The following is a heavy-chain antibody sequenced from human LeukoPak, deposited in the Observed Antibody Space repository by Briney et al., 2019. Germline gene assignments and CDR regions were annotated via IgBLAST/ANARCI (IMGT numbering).Heavy chain of an antibody. Sequence: GASVKVSCKASGYTFTSYGISWVRQAPRQGLEWMGWISAYNGNTNYAQKLQGRVTMATDTSTSTAYMELRSLRSDDTAVYYCARDVAIGEVVTATPFDYWGQGTLVTVSS. D-gene: IGHD2-21*02. CDR3: ARDVAIGEVVTATPFDY. CDR1: GYTFTSYG. V-gene: IGHV1-18*04. CDR2: ISAYNGNT. J-gene: IGHJ4*02.